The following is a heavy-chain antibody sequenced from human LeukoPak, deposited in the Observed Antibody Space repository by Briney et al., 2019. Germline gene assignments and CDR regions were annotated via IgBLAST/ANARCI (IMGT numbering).Heavy chain of an antibody. Sequence: GGSLRLCCAASGFTFSSNAMNWVRQAPGKGLEWVSAISGSGGNTNYAASVKGRFTISRDNSKNTLFLQMNSLRAEDTAVYYCAKGLGGSGTLDYFDYWGQGTLVTVSS. CDR1: GFTFSSNA. J-gene: IGHJ4*02. D-gene: IGHD3-10*01. CDR2: ISGSGGNT. V-gene: IGHV3-23*01. CDR3: AKGLGGSGTLDYFDY.